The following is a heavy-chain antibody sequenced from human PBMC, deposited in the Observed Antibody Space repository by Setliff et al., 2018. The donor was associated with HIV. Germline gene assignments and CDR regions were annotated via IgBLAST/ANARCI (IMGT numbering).Heavy chain of an antibody. Sequence: SETLSLTCTVSGGSISGFYWSWIRQSAGKGLEWIGYTYYSGSTNYNPSLKSRVTISVDTSKNQFSLKLTSVTASDTAVYYCARAAAGNTGPFDLWGQGSPVTVSS. CDR1: GGSISGFY. CDR2: TYYSGST. J-gene: IGHJ4*02. V-gene: IGHV4-59*08. CDR3: ARAAAGNTGPFDL. D-gene: IGHD4-17*01.